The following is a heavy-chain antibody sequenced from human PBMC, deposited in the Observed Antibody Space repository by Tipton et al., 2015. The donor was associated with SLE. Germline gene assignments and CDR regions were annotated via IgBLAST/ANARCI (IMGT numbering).Heavy chain of an antibody. CDR3: ARSSSVRTLLWPTFAY. CDR2: FYQRGTT. D-gene: IGHD2/OR15-2a*01. Sequence: TLSLTCTATGDSVTSSGYYWSWIRQSPGKGLEWIGNFYQRGTTYYNPSLKSRVTISADTSKNHLSLKLTSVTAADTAVYFCARSSSVRTLLWPTFAYWGQGNLVTVSS. V-gene: IGHV4-39*02. CDR1: GDSVTSSGYY. J-gene: IGHJ4*02.